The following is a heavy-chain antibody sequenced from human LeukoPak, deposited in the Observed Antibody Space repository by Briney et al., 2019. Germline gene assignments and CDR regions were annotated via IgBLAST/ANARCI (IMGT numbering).Heavy chain of an antibody. D-gene: IGHD5-18*01. CDR3: ARVLGYSYGWNY. J-gene: IGHJ4*02. V-gene: IGHV5-10-1*01. CDR2: IDPSDSYT. CDR1: GYKITSYW. Sequence: PGESLQISCKGSGYKITSYWINWVRQMPGKGLEWMGRIDPSDSYTMYSPSFQGHVTISADKSISTAYLQWSSLKASDSAMYYCARVLGYSYGWNYWGQGTLVTVSS.